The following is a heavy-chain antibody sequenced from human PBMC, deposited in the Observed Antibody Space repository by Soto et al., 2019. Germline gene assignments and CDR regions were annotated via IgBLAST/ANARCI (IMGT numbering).Heavy chain of an antibody. Sequence: WIRQTPGKGLEWIGYIYYSGSTYYNPSLKSRVTISVDTSKNQFSLKLSSVTAADTAVYYCSRDLLIPRGAFDIWGQGTMVTVSS. J-gene: IGHJ3*02. CDR3: SRDLLIPRGAFDI. V-gene: IGHV4-30-4*01. D-gene: IGHD3-16*01. CDR2: IYYSGST.